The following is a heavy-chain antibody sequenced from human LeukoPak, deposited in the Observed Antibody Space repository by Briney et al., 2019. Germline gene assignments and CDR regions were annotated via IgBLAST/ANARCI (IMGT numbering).Heavy chain of an antibody. D-gene: IGHD6-13*01. V-gene: IGHV4-59*01. Sequence: PSETLSLTCTVSGGSISSYYWSWIRQPPGKGLEWIGYIYYSGSTNYNPSLKSRVTISVDTSKNQFSLKLSSVTAADTAVYYCASDRSSSSPMPDWYFDLWGRGTLVTVSS. CDR2: IYYSGST. CDR3: ASDRSSSSPMPDWYFDL. J-gene: IGHJ2*01. CDR1: GGSISSYY.